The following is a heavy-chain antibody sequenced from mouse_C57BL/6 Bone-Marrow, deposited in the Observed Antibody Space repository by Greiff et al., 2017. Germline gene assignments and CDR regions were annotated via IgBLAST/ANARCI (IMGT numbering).Heavy chain of an antibody. Sequence: VQLQESGPELVKPGASVKISCKASGYAFSSSWMNWVKQRPGKGLEWIGRIFPGDGGTNYNGKFKGKATLTADKSSSTAYMQLSSLTSEDSAVYYCARTGLRRWDCAVWGTGTTVTVSS. CDR2: IFPGDGGT. CDR1: GYAFSSSW. J-gene: IGHJ1*03. V-gene: IGHV1-82*01. CDR3: ARTGLRRWDCAV. D-gene: IGHD3-3*01.